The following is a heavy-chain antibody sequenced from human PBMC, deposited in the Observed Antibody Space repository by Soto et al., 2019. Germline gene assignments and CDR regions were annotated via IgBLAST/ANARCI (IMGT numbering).Heavy chain of an antibody. CDR2: IIPISGTA. Sequence: QVQLVQSGAEVKKPGSSVKVSCKASGGTFRSYAISWVRQAPGQGLEWMGGIIPISGTANYAQKFQGSVTITADKATSTAYMELRSLRSEDTAVYYCARDQGVWSGFYLGYYYYGMDIWGQGTAVSVSS. CDR1: GGTFRSYA. J-gene: IGHJ6*02. V-gene: IGHV1-69*06. D-gene: IGHD3-3*01. CDR3: ARDQGVWSGFYLGYYYYGMDI.